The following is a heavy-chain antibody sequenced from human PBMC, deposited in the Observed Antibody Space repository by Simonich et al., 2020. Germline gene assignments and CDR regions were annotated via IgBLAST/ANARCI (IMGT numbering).Heavy chain of an antibody. D-gene: IGHD1-7*01. CDR3: ARDGITGTTFDAFDI. V-gene: IGHV1-69*10. J-gene: IGHJ3*02. CDR1: GGTFSSYA. CDR2: TIPILGIA. Sequence: QVQLVQSGAEVKKPGSSVKVSCKASGGTFSSYAISWVRQAPGQGLEWRGGTIPILGIANYAQKVEGRVTITADKSTSTAYMELSSLRSEDTAVYYCARDGITGTTFDAFDIWGQGTMVTVSS.